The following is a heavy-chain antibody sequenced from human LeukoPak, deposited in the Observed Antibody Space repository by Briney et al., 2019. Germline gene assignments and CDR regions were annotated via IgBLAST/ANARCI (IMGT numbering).Heavy chain of an antibody. CDR1: GFTFSSYG. J-gene: IGHJ6*03. CDR2: IRYDESNR. CDR3: AIAARGMDV. Sequence: GGSLRLSCAASGFTFSSYGMHWVRQAPGKGLEWVALIRYDESNRYYADPVKGRFTISRDNSKNTLYLQMNSLRAEDTAVYYCAIAARGMDVWGKGTTVTVSS. V-gene: IGHV3-30*02.